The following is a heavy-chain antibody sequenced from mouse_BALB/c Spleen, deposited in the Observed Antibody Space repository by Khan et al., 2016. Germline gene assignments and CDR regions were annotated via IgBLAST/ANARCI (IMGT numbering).Heavy chain of an antibody. D-gene: IGHD2-2*01. CDR2: IYPGNVNT. Sequence: QVQLQQPGPELVKPGASVRISCKASGYTFTSYYIHWVKQRPGQGLEWIGWIYPGNVNTKYNEKFKGKATLTADKSSSTAYMQLSSLTSEDSAVYFCARCGYACFFDFWGAGTTFTVSS. J-gene: IGHJ1*01. CDR3: ARCGYACFFDF. V-gene: IGHV1S56*01. CDR1: GYTFTSYY.